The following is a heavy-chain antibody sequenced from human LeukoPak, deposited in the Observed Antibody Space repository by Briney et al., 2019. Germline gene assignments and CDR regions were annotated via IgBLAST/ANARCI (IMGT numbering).Heavy chain of an antibody. V-gene: IGHV1-69*04. Sequence: SVKVSCKASGGTFSSYAISWVRQAPGQGLEWMGRIIPILGIANYAQKFQGRVTITADKSTSTVYMELSSLRSEDTAVYYCARERESSSWYFDYWGQGTLVTVSS. CDR2: IIPILGIA. CDR1: GGTFSSYA. D-gene: IGHD6-13*01. CDR3: ARERESSSWYFDY. J-gene: IGHJ4*02.